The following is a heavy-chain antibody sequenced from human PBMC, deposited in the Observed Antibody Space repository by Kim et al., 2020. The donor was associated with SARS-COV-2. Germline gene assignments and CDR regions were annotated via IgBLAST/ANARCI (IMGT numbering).Heavy chain of an antibody. Sequence: SETLSLTCTVSGGSVSSGSYYWSWIRQPPGKGLEWIGYIYYSGSTNYNPSLKSRVTISVDTSKNQFSLKLSSVTAADTAVYYCASHTYYYKPLDYWGQGTLVTVSS. CDR3: ASHTYYYKPLDY. CDR2: IYYSGST. J-gene: IGHJ4*02. CDR1: GGSVSSGSYY. V-gene: IGHV4-61*01. D-gene: IGHD3-10*01.